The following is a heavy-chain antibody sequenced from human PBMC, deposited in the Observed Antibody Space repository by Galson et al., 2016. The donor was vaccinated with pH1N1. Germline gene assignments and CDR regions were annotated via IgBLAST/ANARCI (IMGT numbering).Heavy chain of an antibody. V-gene: IGHV3-9*01. CDR3: AKYKDYYGSCPFDP. D-gene: IGHD3-10*01. CDR1: GFTFDDYA. CDR2: ISWNSGSI. J-gene: IGHJ5*02. Sequence: LRLSCAASGFTFDDYAMHWVRQAPGKGLEWVSRISWNSGSIAYADSVKGRFTISRDNAKNSLYLQMNSLRAEDTALYDCAKYKDYYGSCPFDPWGQGTLVTVSS.